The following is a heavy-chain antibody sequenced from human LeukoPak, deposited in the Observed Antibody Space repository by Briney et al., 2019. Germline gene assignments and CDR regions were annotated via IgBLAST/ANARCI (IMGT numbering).Heavy chain of an antibody. D-gene: IGHD3-16*01. Sequence: GGSLRLSCAASGFSFNNYGMHWVRQAPGKGLEWVAFIRYDGSNKYFVDSVKGRFTISRDNSKNTLYLQMNSLRAEDTAVYFCAKDQRFAISNYDYWGQGTLVTVSS. CDR3: AKDQRFAISNYDY. CDR2: IRYDGSNK. J-gene: IGHJ4*02. CDR1: GFSFNNYG. V-gene: IGHV3-30*02.